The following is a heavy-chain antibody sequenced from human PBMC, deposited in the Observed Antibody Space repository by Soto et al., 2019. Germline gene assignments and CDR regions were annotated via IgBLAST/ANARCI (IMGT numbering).Heavy chain of an antibody. CDR1: GYTFTSYG. Sequence: QVQLVQSGAEVKKPGASVKVSCKASGYTFTSYGISWVRQAPGQGFEWMGWISANTGNTNFAQKLQGTITMSTDTATRTAYMDLRSARSADTAVYDCARDGRYSGSYGGYYFDYWGQGTLVTVSS. J-gene: IGHJ4*02. D-gene: IGHD1-26*01. V-gene: IGHV1-18*01. CDR3: ARDGRYSGSYGGYYFDY. CDR2: ISANTGNT.